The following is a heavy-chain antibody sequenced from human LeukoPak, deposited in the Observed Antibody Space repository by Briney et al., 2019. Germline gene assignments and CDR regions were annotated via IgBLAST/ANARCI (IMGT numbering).Heavy chain of an antibody. CDR2: ISGSGSGGST. Sequence: PGGSLRLSCAASGFTFSSNAMSWVRQAPGKGLEWVSTISGSGSGGSTYYADSVKGRFTISRDNSKDTLYLQMNSLRAEDTAVYYCAKLLAVTNSYYFNYWGQGTLVTVSS. D-gene: IGHD6-19*01. J-gene: IGHJ4*02. CDR1: GFTFSSNA. CDR3: AKLLAVTNSYYFNY. V-gene: IGHV3-23*01.